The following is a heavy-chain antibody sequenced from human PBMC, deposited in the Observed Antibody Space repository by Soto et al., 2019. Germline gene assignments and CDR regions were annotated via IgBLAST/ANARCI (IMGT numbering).Heavy chain of an antibody. CDR3: ARGRADSAGSSFGRRMDV. V-gene: IGHV4-61*01. J-gene: IGHJ6*02. CDR2: SSVTGAM. D-gene: IGHD3-10*01. CDR1: GEAVASGQSY. Sequence: QVQLQESGPGLVKPSDTLSLPCVVSGEAVASGQSYWNWVRQAPGKGLEWIGQSSVTGAMKSSASLRGRVTMSVDASKTQISLTLTSVTAADSAAYFCARGRADSAGSSFGRRMDVCGQGTTVTVAS.